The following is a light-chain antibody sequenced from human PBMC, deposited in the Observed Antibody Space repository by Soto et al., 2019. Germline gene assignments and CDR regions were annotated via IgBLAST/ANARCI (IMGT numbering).Light chain of an antibody. Sequence: EIVLTQSPDTLSLSPGERATLSCRASQSINSNYLAWYQLKPGQAPRLLIYGASTRATGIPARFSGSGSGTDFNLTISSLQSEDFAIYFCQQYNNWPPDRTFGQGTKVEIK. CDR1: QSINSN. CDR3: QQYNNWPPDRT. CDR2: GAS. V-gene: IGKV3-15*01. J-gene: IGKJ1*01.